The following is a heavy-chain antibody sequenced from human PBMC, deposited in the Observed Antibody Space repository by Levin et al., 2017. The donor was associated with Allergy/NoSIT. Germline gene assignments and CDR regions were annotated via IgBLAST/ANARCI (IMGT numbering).Heavy chain of an antibody. D-gene: IGHD3-10*01. V-gene: IGHV3-30*18. CDR1: GISFSDYG. CDR3: AKGGSFDS. J-gene: IGHJ4*02. Sequence: GGSLRLSCAVSGISFSDYGFHLVRQAPGKGLEWVAISSNDGNNQYYADSVKGRFTVSRDKSKNTLNLQMNNLRPDDTAVYYCAKGGSFDSWGQGTLVTVSS. CDR2: SSNDGNNQ.